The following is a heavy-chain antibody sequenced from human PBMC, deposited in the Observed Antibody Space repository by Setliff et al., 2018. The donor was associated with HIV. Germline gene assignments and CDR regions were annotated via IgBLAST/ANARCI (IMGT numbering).Heavy chain of an antibody. CDR3: ARDDNLGGIDY. V-gene: IGHV3-48*03. D-gene: IGHD1-26*01. CDR2: IGNSGSPI. Sequence: LRLSCAASGFTFSSYEMNWVRQAPGKGLEWVSYIGNSGSPIYYADSVKGRFTISRDNAKNSLYLQMNGLRVEDTAVYYCARDDNLGGIDYWGQGTLVTVSS. J-gene: IGHJ4*02. CDR1: GFTFSSYE.